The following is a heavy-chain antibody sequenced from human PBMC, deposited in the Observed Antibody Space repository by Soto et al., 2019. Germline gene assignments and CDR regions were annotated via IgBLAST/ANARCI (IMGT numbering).Heavy chain of an antibody. D-gene: IGHD2-21*02. V-gene: IGHV4-39*01. Sequence: SETLSLTCTVTGDSISSRSYYWGWIRQPPGKGLEWIGSIYYSGITYNNPSLRSLVTMSIHTSKDKFCLKLKSVTAEDTALYFCARRRTSVVTQAYFDVWGPGSLVTAPQ. CDR3: ARRRTSVVTQAYFDV. CDR2: IYYSGIT. CDR1: GDSISSRSYY. J-gene: IGHJ4*02.